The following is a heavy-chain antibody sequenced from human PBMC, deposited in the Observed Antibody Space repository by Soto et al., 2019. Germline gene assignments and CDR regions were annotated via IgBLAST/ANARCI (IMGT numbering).Heavy chain of an antibody. CDR1: GGSVSSGSYY. J-gene: IGHJ6*02. Sequence: SETLSLPCTVSGGSVSSGSYYWSWIRQPPGKGLEWIGYIYYSGSTNYNPSLKSRVTISVDTSKNQFSLKLSSVTAADTAVYYCARGAYCGGDCYPLNYYYYGMDVWGQGTTVTVSS. CDR2: IYYSGST. D-gene: IGHD2-21*02. V-gene: IGHV4-61*01. CDR3: ARGAYCGGDCYPLNYYYYGMDV.